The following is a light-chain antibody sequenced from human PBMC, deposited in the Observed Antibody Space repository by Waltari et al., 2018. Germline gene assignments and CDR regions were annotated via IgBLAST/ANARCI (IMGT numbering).Light chain of an antibody. V-gene: IGLV3-19*01. CDR1: SLKTYY. Sequence: SSGLTQDPAVSVALGQTVKITCQGDSLKTYYPSWYQQKPGQAPVLVIYGKNIRPSGIPDRLSGSRSGNTASLTVTGAQAEDEADYYCNSRDTSGFPVVFGGGTKVTVL. CDR2: GKN. CDR3: NSRDTSGFPVV. J-gene: IGLJ2*01.